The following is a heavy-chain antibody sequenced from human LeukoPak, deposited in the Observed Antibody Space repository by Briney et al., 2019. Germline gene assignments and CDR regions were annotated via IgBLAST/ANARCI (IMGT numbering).Heavy chain of an antibody. Sequence: GGSLRLSCAAAGLTFSNYGMHWVRQAPGKGLQWVAYIRYDGRNKYSADSVKGRFTIYRDNSKSTLYLQMNSLRPEDTAVYYCAKGGSNNWSFDNWGRGTLVTVSS. CDR3: AKGGSNNWSFDN. D-gene: IGHD1-1*01. V-gene: IGHV3-30*02. CDR2: IRYDGRNK. J-gene: IGHJ4*02. CDR1: GLTFSNYG.